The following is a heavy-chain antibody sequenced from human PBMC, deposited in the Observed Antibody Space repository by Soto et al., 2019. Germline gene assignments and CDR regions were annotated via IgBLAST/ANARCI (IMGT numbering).Heavy chain of an antibody. D-gene: IGHD6-6*01. CDR1: GFTFSSYA. V-gene: IGHV3-30*09. CDR2: ISYDGSNK. CDR3: ARDRSSSLLYYYYYGMDV. J-gene: IGHJ6*02. Sequence: GGSLRLSCAASGFTFSSYAMHWVRQAPGKGLEWVAVISYDGSNKYYADSVKGRFAISRDNSKNTLYLQMNSLRAEDTAVYYCARDRSSSLLYYYYYGMDVWGQGTTVTVYS.